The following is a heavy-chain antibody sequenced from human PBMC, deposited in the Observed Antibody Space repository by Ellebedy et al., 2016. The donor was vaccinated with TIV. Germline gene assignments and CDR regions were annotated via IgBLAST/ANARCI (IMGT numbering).Heavy chain of an antibody. CDR1: GFTFSSFG. J-gene: IGHJ6*02. CDR3: ARIGGERGYFYYGMDV. CDR2: IWYDGSTQ. Sequence: GESLKISCEASGFTFSSFGMYWVRQAPGKGLEWVAVIWYDGSTQYSADSVKGRFTISRDNSKNTLFLQMNGLRAEDTAVYYCARIGGERGYFYYGMDVWGQGATVTVSS. D-gene: IGHD3-10*01. V-gene: IGHV3-33*01.